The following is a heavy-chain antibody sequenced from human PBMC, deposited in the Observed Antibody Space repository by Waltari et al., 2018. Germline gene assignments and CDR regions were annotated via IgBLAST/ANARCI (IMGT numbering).Heavy chain of an antibody. D-gene: IGHD3-3*02. J-gene: IGHJ5*02. CDR3: ARFSKSANWIDP. CDR2: ISYSGIT. Sequence: QLQLQESGPGLVKPSANLSLTCTVSGGSISSSCSYWGWIRQPPGKGLEWIGSISYSGITYDNTSLMSRVTISVDTSKNQFSLKLTSVIAAETAVFYCARFSKSANWIDPWGQGTLVTVSS. V-gene: IGHV4-39*01. CDR1: GGSISSSCSY.